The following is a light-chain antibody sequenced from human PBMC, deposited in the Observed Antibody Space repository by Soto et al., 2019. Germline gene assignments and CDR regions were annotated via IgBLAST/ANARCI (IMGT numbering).Light chain of an antibody. CDR2: DAS. CDR1: QDITNN. Sequence: DIQMTQSPSSLSASIGDRVTITCQASQDITNNLNWYQQKRGKAPKVLTYDASHLERGGPSRFSGSGSGTHFTLTISSLQAEDTATYYCQQYVTLYTFGQGTKLEIK. J-gene: IGKJ2*01. V-gene: IGKV1-33*01. CDR3: QQYVTLYT.